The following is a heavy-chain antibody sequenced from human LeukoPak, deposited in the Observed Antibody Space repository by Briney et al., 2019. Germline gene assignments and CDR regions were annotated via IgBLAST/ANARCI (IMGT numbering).Heavy chain of an antibody. V-gene: IGHV3-9*01. J-gene: IGHJ3*02. Sequence: GRSLRLSCAASGFTFDDYAMHWVRQAPGKGLEWVSGISWNSGSIGYADSVKGRFTISRDNAKNSLYLQMNGLRAEDTALYYCAKDLGGSYFDAFDIWGQGTMVTVSS. CDR2: ISWNSGSI. D-gene: IGHD1-26*01. CDR1: GFTFDDYA. CDR3: AKDLGGSYFDAFDI.